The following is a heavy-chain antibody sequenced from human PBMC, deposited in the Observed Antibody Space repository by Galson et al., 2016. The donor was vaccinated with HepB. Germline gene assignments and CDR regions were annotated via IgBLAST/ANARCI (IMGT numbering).Heavy chain of an antibody. J-gene: IGHJ4*02. V-gene: IGHV4-38-2*02. CDR3: ARETWGLRIPDC. Sequence: SETLSLTCAVSGFSISDGHNWGWIRQPPGKGLEWIGSVHHSGDSFYNPSFRGRVTMSVDTSKNQVSLNLRSVTAADTAVYYCARETWGLRIPDCWGQGTLVTVSS. CDR2: VHHSGDS. D-gene: IGHD3-16*01. CDR1: GFSISDGHN.